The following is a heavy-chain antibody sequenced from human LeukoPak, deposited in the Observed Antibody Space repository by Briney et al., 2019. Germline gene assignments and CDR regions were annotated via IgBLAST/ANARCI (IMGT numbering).Heavy chain of an antibody. CDR2: IYYSGST. V-gene: IGHV4-59*01. Sequence: PSETLSPTCTVSGGSISSYYWSWIRQPPGKGLEWIGYIYYSGSTNYNPSLKSRVTISVDTSKNQFSLKLSSVTAADTAVYYCARMGRGYGDYDFDYWGQGTLVTVSS. CDR3: ARMGRGYGDYDFDY. J-gene: IGHJ4*02. D-gene: IGHD4-17*01. CDR1: GGSISSYY.